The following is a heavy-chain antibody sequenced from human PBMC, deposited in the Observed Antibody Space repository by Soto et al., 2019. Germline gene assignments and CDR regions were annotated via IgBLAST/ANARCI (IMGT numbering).Heavy chain of an antibody. J-gene: IGHJ4*02. Sequence: QVQLVQSGAEVKKPGSSVKVSCKASGGTFSSYAISWVRQAPGQGLEWMGGMIPIFGTANYEQKFPGRVTITADDSTSTAYMELSILRSEDTAVYYCASQGGSGSSYYFDYWGQGTLVTVSS. D-gene: IGHD3-10*01. CDR3: ASQGGSGSSYYFDY. CDR2: MIPIFGTA. V-gene: IGHV1-69*01. CDR1: GGTFSSYA.